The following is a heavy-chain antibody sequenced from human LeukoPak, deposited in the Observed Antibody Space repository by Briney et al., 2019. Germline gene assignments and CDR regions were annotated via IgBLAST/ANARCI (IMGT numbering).Heavy chain of an antibody. D-gene: IGHD2-15*01. J-gene: IGHJ4*02. CDR2: IYTSGST. CDR3: ARGYCSGGSCYYFDY. Sequence: SETLFLTCTGPGGSISSYYWSWIRQPAGKGLEWIGRIYTSGSTNYNPSLKSRVTMSVDTSKNQFSLKLSSVTAADTAVYYCARGYCSGGSCYYFDYWGQGTLVTVSS. CDR1: GGSISSYY. V-gene: IGHV4-4*07.